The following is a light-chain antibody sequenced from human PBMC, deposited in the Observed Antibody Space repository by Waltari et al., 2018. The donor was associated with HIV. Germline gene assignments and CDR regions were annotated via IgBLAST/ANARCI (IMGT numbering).Light chain of an antibody. CDR3: LLYYGGRQPTWV. J-gene: IGLJ3*02. Sequence: VVTQEPSLTVSPGGTVTLTCTSSTGAVTSSSYASWFQQRPGQAPRPLIYSADNGHSLTPDHFSGSLLGAKAALTLFGAQPEDEADYFCLLYYGGRQPTWVFGGGTKLTV. CDR2: SAD. CDR1: TGAVTSSSY. V-gene: IGLV7-43*01.